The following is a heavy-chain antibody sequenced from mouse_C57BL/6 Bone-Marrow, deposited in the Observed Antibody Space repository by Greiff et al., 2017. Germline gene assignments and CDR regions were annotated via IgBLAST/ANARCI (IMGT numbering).Heavy chain of an antibody. CDR3: AHLPPYAMDY. D-gene: IGHD6-1*01. J-gene: IGHJ4*01. V-gene: IGHV1-19*01. CDR1: GYTFTDYY. CDR2: INPYNGGT. Sequence: EVQRVESGPVLVKPGASVKMSCKASGYTFTDYYMNWVKQSHGKSLEWIGVINPYNGGTSYNQKFKGKATLTVDKSSSTAYMELNSLTSEDSAVYYCAHLPPYAMDYWGQGTSVTVSS.